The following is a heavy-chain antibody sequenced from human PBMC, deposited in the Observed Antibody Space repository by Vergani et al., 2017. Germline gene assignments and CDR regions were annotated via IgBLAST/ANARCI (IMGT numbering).Heavy chain of an antibody. J-gene: IGHJ6*02. V-gene: IGHV7-4-1*02. CDR1: GYSFTNFG. CDR3: ARGRQWRLTEYLYGMDV. D-gene: IGHD6-19*01. Sequence: QVPLVQSGAEVKKSGASVMLSCKSSGYSFTNFGVTWVRQAPGQGLEWMGWINTNSGNPTYAPGFTGRFVFSLDTSVSTAYLQISGLKAEDSAVYYCARGRQWRLTEYLYGMDVWGQGTTVTVSS. CDR2: INTNSGNP.